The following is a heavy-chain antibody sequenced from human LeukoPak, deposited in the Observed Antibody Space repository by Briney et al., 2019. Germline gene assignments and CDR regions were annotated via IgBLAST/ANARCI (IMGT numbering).Heavy chain of an antibody. J-gene: IGHJ6*03. CDR1: GFTVKSNF. Sequence: GGSLRLSRAASGFTVKSNFISWARQAPGKGLEWVSVIYGSASTYYADSVKGRFTIPRDNSKNTLFLQMNSLRAEDTAVYYCVREETRSVIRGSKSYYYYYMDVWGKGTTVTVSS. V-gene: IGHV3-53*01. D-gene: IGHD3-10*01. CDR2: IYGSAST. CDR3: VREETRSVIRGSKSYYYYYMDV.